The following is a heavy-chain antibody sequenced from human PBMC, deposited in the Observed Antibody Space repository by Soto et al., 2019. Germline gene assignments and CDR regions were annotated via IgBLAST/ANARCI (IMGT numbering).Heavy chain of an antibody. Sequence: QITLKESGPTLVKPTQTLTLTCTFSGFSLSTSGVGVGWIRQPPGKALEWLALIYWDDDKRYSPSLKSRLTITKDTSQNQVVLTMTNMDPGDTATYYCAHSLAASNFGDDGPINSFDYWGQGTLVTVSS. CDR2: IYWDDDK. CDR3: AHSLAASNFGDDGPINSFDY. V-gene: IGHV2-5*02. D-gene: IGHD4-17*01. CDR1: GFSLSTSGVG. J-gene: IGHJ4*02.